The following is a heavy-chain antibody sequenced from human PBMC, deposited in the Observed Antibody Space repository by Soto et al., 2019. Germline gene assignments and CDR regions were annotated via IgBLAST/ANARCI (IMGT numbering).Heavy chain of an antibody. CDR3: AREGAAPYYYYGMDV. CDR1: GGSISSGGYF. Sequence: QVQLQESGPGLVKPSQTLSLTCTVSGGSISSGGYFWSWIRQHPGKGLEWIGFIYYSGSTYYNPSLKSRVTISVDTSKNQFSLKLSSVTAAEPAVYYCAREGAAPYYYYGMDVWGQGTTVTVSS. D-gene: IGHD6-6*01. J-gene: IGHJ6*02. CDR2: IYYSGST. V-gene: IGHV4-31*03.